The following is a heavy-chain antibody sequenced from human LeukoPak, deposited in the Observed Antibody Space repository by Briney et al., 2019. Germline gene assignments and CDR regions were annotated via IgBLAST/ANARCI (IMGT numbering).Heavy chain of an antibody. V-gene: IGHV4-34*01. CDR2: IYYSGST. D-gene: IGHD2-15*01. CDR1: GGSFSGYY. Sequence: SETLSLTCAVYGGSFSGYYWSWIRQPPGKGLEWIGGIYYSGSTYYNPSLKSRVTISVDTSKNQFSLKLSSVTAADTAVYYCARQPCGGSCGWFDPWGQGTLVTVSS. J-gene: IGHJ5*02. CDR3: ARQPCGGSCGWFDP.